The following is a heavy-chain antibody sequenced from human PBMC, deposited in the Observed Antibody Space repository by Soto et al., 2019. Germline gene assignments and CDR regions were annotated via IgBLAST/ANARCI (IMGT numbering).Heavy chain of an antibody. J-gene: IGHJ3*02. CDR1: GGSISSYY. CDR2: IYYSGST. CDR3: ARDGGYCGGDCYPGAFDI. D-gene: IGHD2-21*02. Sequence: QVQLQESGPGLVKPSETLSLTCTVSGGSISSYYWSWIRQPPGKGLEWIGYIYYSGSTNYNPSLKSRVTISVDTSKNQFSLKLSSVTAADTAVYYCARDGGYCGGDCYPGAFDIWGQGTMVTVSS. V-gene: IGHV4-59*01.